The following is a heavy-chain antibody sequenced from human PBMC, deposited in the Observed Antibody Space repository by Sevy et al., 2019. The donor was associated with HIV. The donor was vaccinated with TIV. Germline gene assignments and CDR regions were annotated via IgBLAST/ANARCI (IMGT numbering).Heavy chain of an antibody. V-gene: IGHV3-30*04. D-gene: IGHD6-19*01. J-gene: IGHJ4*02. Sequence: GGSLRLSCAASRFTFSSYSIHWVRQAPGKGLEWVAFIKYDGTDIYYPDHVKGRVTISRDNPKNTLFLQMNSLGAEDTAVYYCARDGISSGWYRGYYFDYWGQGTLVTVSS. CDR2: IKYDGTDI. CDR3: ARDGISSGWYRGYYFDY. CDR1: RFTFSSYS.